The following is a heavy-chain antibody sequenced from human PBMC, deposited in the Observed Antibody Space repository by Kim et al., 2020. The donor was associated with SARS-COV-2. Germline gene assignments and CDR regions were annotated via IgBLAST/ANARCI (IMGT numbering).Heavy chain of an antibody. CDR2: ISSSSSYI. V-gene: IGHV3-21*01. CDR3: ARDHGYLAYYGMDV. D-gene: IGHD6-13*01. Sequence: GGSLRLSCAASGFTFSSYSMNWVRQAPGKGLEWVSSISSSSSYIYYADSVKGRFTISRDNAKNSLYLQMNSLRAEDTAVYYCARDHGYLAYYGMDVWGQGTTVTVSS. CDR1: GFTFSSYS. J-gene: IGHJ6*02.